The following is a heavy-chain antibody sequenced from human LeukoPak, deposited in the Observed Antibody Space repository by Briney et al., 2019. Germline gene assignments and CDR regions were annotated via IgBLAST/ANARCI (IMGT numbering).Heavy chain of an antibody. V-gene: IGHV3-30*04. J-gene: IGHJ4*02. CDR2: ISYDGSNK. D-gene: IGHD5-18*01. Sequence: GGSLRLSCAASGFTFSSYAMSWVRQAPGKGLEWVAVISYDGSNKYYADSVKGRFTISRDNSKNTLYLQMNSLRAEDTAVYYCARDTSGYSYGQLDYWGQGTLVTVSS. CDR3: ARDTSGYSYGQLDY. CDR1: GFTFSSYA.